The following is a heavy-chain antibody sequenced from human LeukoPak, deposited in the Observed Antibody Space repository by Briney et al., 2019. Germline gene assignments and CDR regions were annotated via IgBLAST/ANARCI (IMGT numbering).Heavy chain of an antibody. D-gene: IGHD2-21*01. CDR3: ARADCGGDCYPSTYFDY. J-gene: IGHJ4*02. CDR1: GYTFTSYY. V-gene: IGHV1-46*01. Sequence: ASVKVSCKASGYTFTSYYMHRVRQAPGQGLEWMGIINPSGGSTSYAQKFQGRVTMTRDTSTSTVYMELSSLRSEDTAVYYCARADCGGDCYPSTYFDYWGQGTLVTVSS. CDR2: INPSGGST.